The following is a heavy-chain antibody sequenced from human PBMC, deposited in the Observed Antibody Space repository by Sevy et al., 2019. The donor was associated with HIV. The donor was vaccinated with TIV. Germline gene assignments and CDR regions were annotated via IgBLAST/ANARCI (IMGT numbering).Heavy chain of an antibody. D-gene: IGHD2-2*01. J-gene: IGHJ4*02. Sequence: GGSLRLSCAASGFIFRSYVMSWVRQAPGKGLEWVSTISGSGGSTYYADSVKGRSTISRDNSNNALFLEMNSLRADDTAVYYGVGIVTAERDYWGQGTLVTVSS. CDR1: GFIFRSYV. CDR3: VGIVTAERDY. V-gene: IGHV3-23*01. CDR2: ISGSGGST.